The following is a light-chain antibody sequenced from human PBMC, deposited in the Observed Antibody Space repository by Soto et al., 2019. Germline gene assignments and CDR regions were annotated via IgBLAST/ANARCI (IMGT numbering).Light chain of an antibody. Sequence: ESVLTQSPGTLSLSPGERATLSCRASQSVSSSYLAWYQQKPGQAPSLLIYAASSRATGIPDRFSGSGSGTDFTLTISRLEPEDFAVYYCQQYGSSYTFGQGTRLEIK. J-gene: IGKJ5*01. CDR3: QQYGSSYT. V-gene: IGKV3-20*01. CDR2: AAS. CDR1: QSVSSSY.